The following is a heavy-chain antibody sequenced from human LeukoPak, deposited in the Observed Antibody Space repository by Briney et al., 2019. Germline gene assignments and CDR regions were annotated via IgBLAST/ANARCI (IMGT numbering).Heavy chain of an antibody. CDR3: ATQTYSSSPYFDY. J-gene: IGHJ4*02. V-gene: IGHV1-69*05. D-gene: IGHD6-6*01. CDR1: GGTFSSYA. Sequence: ASVKVSCKASGGTFSSYAISWVRQAPGQGLGWMGGIIPIFGTANYAQKFQGRVTITTDESTSTAYMELSSLRSEDTAVYYCATQTYSSSPYFDYWGQGTLVTVSS. CDR2: IIPIFGTA.